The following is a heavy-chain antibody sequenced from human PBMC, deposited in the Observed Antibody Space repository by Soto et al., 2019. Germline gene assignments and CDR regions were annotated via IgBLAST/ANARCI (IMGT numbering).Heavy chain of an antibody. CDR2: ISSSSSYI. D-gene: IGHD1-26*01. CDR1: GFTFSSYS. J-gene: IGHJ6*02. V-gene: IGHV3-21*01. CDR3: ARDPHFPLPYSGSQGYYYGMDV. Sequence: EVQLVESGGGLVKPGGSLRLSCAASGFTFSSYSMNWVRQAPGKGLEWVSSISSSSSYIYYADSVKGRFTISRDNAKNSLYLQMNSLRAEDTAVYYCARDPHFPLPYSGSQGYYYGMDVWGQGTTVTVSS.